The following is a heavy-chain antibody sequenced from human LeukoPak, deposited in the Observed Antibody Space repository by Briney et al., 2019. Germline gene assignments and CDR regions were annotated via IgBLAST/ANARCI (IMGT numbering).Heavy chain of an antibody. CDR2: IYYSGST. CDR3: AVDGVRYSDSGGVDVFDF. Sequence: SETLSLTCTVSGGSISSSSYFWGWIRQPPGKGLEWIGTIYYSGSTYYNPSLKSRVIISVDASKNQFSLKLSSVTAADTAVYYCAVDGVRYSDSGGVDVFDFWGQGTMVTVSS. V-gene: IGHV4-39*01. D-gene: IGHD3-22*01. J-gene: IGHJ3*01. CDR1: GGSISSSSYF.